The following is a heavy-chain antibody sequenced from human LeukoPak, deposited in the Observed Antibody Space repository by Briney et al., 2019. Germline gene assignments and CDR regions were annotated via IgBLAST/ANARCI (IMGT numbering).Heavy chain of an antibody. V-gene: IGHV1-18*01. CDR3: ARDFKGYSGSYYGPARY. J-gene: IGHJ4*02. Sequence: ASVKVSCKASGYTFTSYGISWVRQAPGQGLEWMGWISAYNGNTNYAQKLQGRVTMTTDTSTSTAYMELRSLRSDDTAVYYCARDFKGYSGSYYGPARYWGQGTLVTVSS. D-gene: IGHD1-26*01. CDR2: ISAYNGNT. CDR1: GYTFTSYG.